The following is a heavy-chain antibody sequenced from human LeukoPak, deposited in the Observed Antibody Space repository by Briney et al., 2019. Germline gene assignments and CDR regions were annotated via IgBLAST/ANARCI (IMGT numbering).Heavy chain of an antibody. V-gene: IGHV3-23*01. CDR3: AKDRVTYDTAMEWF. J-gene: IGHJ4*02. CDR2: ISGSGGTI. D-gene: IGHD5-18*01. Sequence: GGSLSLFCGVSGFLLSIYVVRCAREATGGGLVGVSAISGSGGTIYYADTVKGRFTISRDNSNNTLSLQMSRLRAEDTAVYYCAKDRVTYDTAMEWFWGQGTLVTVSS. CDR1: GFLLSIYV.